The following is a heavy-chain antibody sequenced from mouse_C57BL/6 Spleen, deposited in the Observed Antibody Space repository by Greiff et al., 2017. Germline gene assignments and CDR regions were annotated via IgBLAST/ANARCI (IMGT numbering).Heavy chain of an antibody. CDR3: ARELLRKGFDY. Sequence: QVQLKQPGAELVKPGASVKLSCKASGYTFTSYWMHWVKQRPGQGLEWIGMIHPNSGSTNYNEKFKSKATLTVDKSSSTAYMQLSSLTSEDSAVYYCARELLRKGFDYWGQGTTLTVSS. D-gene: IGHD1-1*01. V-gene: IGHV1-64*01. J-gene: IGHJ2*01. CDR1: GYTFTSYW. CDR2: IHPNSGST.